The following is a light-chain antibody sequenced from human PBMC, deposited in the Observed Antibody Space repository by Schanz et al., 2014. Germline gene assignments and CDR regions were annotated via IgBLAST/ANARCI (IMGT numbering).Light chain of an antibody. CDR1: WSNIARNT. CDR2: RSD. Sequence: QAVVTQPPSASGTPGQRVTISCSGSWSNIARNTVNWYQQLPGTAPKLLIYRSDQRPSGVPDRFSGSKSGTSASLAISGLRSEDEADYYCAAWDDNLSAWLFGGGTKLTVL. V-gene: IGLV1-47*01. J-gene: IGLJ3*02. CDR3: AAWDDNLSAWL.